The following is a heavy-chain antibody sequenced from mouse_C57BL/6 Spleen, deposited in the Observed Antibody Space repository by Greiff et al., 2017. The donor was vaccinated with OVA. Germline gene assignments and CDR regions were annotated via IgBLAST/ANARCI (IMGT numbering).Heavy chain of an antibody. J-gene: IGHJ2*01. V-gene: IGHV1-15*01. Sequence: QVQLQQSGAELVRPGVSVTLSCKASGYTFTDYEMHWVKQTPVHGLEWIGAIDPETGGTAYNQKFKGKAILTADKSSSTAYMELRSLTSEDSAVYYCTRRDYSNYLDYWGQGTTLTVSS. CDR2: IDPETGGT. D-gene: IGHD2-5*01. CDR1: GYTFTDYE. CDR3: TRRDYSNYLDY.